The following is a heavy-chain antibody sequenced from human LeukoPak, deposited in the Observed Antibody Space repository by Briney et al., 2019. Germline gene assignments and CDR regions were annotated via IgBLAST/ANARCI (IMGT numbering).Heavy chain of an antibody. CDR1: GFTFSSYA. D-gene: IGHD1-26*01. V-gene: IGHV3-23*01. J-gene: IGHJ4*02. CDR2: ISGSGGST. CDR3: AKDWDQNMKKLYFDY. Sequence: GGSLRLSRAASGFTFSSYAMSWVRQAPGKGLEWVSAISGSGGSTYYADSVKGRFTISRDNSKNTLYLQMNSLRAEDTAVYYCAKDWDQNMKKLYFDYWGQGTLVTVSS.